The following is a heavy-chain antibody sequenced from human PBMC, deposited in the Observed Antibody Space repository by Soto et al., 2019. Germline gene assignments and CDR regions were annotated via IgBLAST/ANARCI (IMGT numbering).Heavy chain of an antibody. J-gene: IGHJ6*02. CDR3: AHTRIQLWPSYYHYGMDV. CDR2: IYWNDDK. D-gene: IGHD5-18*01. CDR1: GFSLSTSGVG. V-gene: IGHV2-5*01. Sequence: SGPTLVNPTQTLTLTCTFSGFSLSTSGVGVGWIRQPPGKALEWLALIYWNDDKRYSPSLKSRLTITKDTSKNQVVLTMTNMDPVDTATYYCAHTRIQLWPSYYHYGMDVWGQGTTVTVSS.